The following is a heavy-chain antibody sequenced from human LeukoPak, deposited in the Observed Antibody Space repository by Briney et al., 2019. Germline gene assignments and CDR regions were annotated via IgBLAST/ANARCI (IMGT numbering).Heavy chain of an antibody. CDR1: GFTFSKYW. Sequence: GGSLRLPCAASGFTFSKYWMTWVRQAPGKGLEWVSAISAGGSSTYYVDSVKGRFTISRDNSKNTLFLQMNSLRAEDTAVYYCASRDPCSGATCYGLGYWGQGTLVTVSS. CDR2: ISAGGSST. CDR3: ASRDPCSGATCYGLGY. D-gene: IGHD2-15*01. J-gene: IGHJ4*02. V-gene: IGHV3-23*01.